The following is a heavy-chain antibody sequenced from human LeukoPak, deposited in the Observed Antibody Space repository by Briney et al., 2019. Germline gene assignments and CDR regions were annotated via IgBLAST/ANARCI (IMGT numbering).Heavy chain of an antibody. J-gene: IGHJ4*02. D-gene: IGHD3-10*01. CDR3: ARDRNYYGSGNYYRYFDF. Sequence: SETLSLTCTVSGDSISSYYWSWIRQPPGKGLEWIGYIYYSGSTYSNPSLKSRITISVDTSKNQFSLKLSFVTAADTAVYYCARDRNYYGSGNYYRYFDFWGQGTLVTVSS. CDR2: IYYSGST. V-gene: IGHV4-30-4*01. CDR1: GDSISSYY.